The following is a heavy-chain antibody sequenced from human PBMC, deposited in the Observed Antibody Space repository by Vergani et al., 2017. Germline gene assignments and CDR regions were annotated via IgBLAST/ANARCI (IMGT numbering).Heavy chain of an antibody. CDR1: GGTFSSYA. CDR3: ATGDYVYYYYGMDV. J-gene: IGHJ6*02. D-gene: IGHD4-17*01. V-gene: IGHV7-4-1*02. CDR2: INTNTGNP. Sequence: QVQLVQSGAEVKKPGSSVKVSCKASGGTFSSYAISWVRQAPGQGLEWMGWINTNTGNPTYAQGFTGRFVFSLDTSVSTAYLQISSLKAEDTAVYYCATGDYVYYYYGMDVWGQGTTVTVSS.